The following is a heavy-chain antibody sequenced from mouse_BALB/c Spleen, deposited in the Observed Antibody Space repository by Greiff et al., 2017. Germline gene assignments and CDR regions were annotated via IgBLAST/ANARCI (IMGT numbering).Heavy chain of an antibody. J-gene: IGHJ1*01. CDR1: GYTFTSYY. Sequence: VQLQQSGAELVTPGASVKLSCKASGYTFTSYYMYWVKQRPGQGLEWIGEINPSNGGTNFNEKFKSKATLTVDKSSSTAYMQLSSLTSEDSAVYYCTRRGLLNYWYFDVWGAGTTVTVSS. CDR2: INPSNGGT. V-gene: IGHV1S81*02. CDR3: TRRGLLNYWYFDV. D-gene: IGHD2-3*01.